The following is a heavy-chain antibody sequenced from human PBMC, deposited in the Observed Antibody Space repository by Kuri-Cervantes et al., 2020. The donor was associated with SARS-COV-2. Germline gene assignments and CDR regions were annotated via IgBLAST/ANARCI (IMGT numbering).Heavy chain of an antibody. CDR2: VSESGDT. Sequence: ESLKISCTVSGASISSSTYYWGWIRQSPGKGLEWLGSVSESGDTYYSSSLKSRLRLSVYTSTIQFSLKLTSVTATDTAKYYCARHYAFDRFHKWGQGTQVTVSS. CDR1: GASISSSTYY. V-gene: IGHV4-39*01. CDR3: ARHYAFDRFHK. J-gene: IGHJ4*02. D-gene: IGHD3-9*01.